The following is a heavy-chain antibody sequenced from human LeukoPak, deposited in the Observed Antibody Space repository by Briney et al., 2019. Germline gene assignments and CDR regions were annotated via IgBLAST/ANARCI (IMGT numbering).Heavy chain of an antibody. D-gene: IGHD3-10*01. CDR1: GFTFSSYG. Sequence: PGRSLRLSCAASGFTFSSYGMHWVRQAPGKGLEWVAVISYDGSNKYYADSVKGRFTISRDNSKNTLYLKMNSLRAEDTAVYYCAKDQGSGGSGSYFDYWGQGTLVTASS. V-gene: IGHV3-30*18. CDR2: ISYDGSNK. J-gene: IGHJ4*02. CDR3: AKDQGSGGSGSYFDY.